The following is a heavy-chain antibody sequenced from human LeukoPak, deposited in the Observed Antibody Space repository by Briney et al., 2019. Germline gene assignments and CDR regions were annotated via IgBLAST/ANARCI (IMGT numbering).Heavy chain of an antibody. CDR1: GYTFISYS. CDR2: INTNTGNP. CDR3: ARSIGAAGYMDV. J-gene: IGHJ6*03. V-gene: IGHV7-4-1*02. Sequence: GASVKVSCKASGYTFISYSMNWVRQAPGQGLEWMGWINTNTGNPTYAQGFTGRFVFSLDISVSTAYLQISSLKAEDTAVYYCARSIGAAGYMDVWGKGTTVTVSS. D-gene: IGHD6-13*01.